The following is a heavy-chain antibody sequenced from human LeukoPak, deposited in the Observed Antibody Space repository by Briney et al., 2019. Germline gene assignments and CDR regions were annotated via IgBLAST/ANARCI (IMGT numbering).Heavy chain of an antibody. J-gene: IGHJ4*02. D-gene: IGHD3-22*01. CDR2: IIPIFGTA. CDR3: ARTAYGAHYYDSSGYLDY. V-gene: IGHV1-69*13. Sequence: GASVKVSCKASGYTFTSYYMHWVRQAPGQGLEWMGGIIPIFGTANYAQKFQGRVTITADESTSTAYMELSSLRSEDTAVYYCARTAYGAHYYDSSGYLDYWGQGTLVTVSS. CDR1: GYTFTSYY.